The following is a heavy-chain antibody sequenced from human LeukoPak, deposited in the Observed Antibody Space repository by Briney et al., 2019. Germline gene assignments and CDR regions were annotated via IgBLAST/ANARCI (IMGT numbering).Heavy chain of an antibody. D-gene: IGHD6-19*01. J-gene: IGHJ6*02. Sequence: PSETLSLTCTVSGGSISSSSYYWGWIRQPPGKGLEWIGSIYYSGSTYYNPSLKSRVTISVDTSKNQFSLKLSSVTAADTAVYYCARDYAPYSSGWSDYYYYGMDVWGQGTTVTVSS. CDR2: IYYSGST. V-gene: IGHV4-39*07. CDR3: ARDYAPYSSGWSDYYYYGMDV. CDR1: GGSISSSSYY.